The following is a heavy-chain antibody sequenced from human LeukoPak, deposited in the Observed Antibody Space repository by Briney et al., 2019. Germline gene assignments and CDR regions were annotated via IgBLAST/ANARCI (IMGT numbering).Heavy chain of an antibody. V-gene: IGHV1-46*01. CDR3: ARDYADWLDP. J-gene: IGHJ5*02. D-gene: IGHD3-16*01. Sequence: GASVKVSCKASGYTFTTYYMHWVRPAPGQGLEWMGIINPSAGNTKYAQKFQGRVTMTRDMSTSTVFMQLSSLTSEDTAVYYCARDYADWLDPWGQGTLVTVSS. CDR1: GYTFTTYY. CDR2: INPSAGNT.